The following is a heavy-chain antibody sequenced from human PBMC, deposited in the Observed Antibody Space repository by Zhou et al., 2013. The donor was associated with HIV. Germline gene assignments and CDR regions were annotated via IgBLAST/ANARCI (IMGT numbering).Heavy chain of an antibody. Sequence: QVQLVQSGAEVKKPGASVKVSCKASGYTFTGYYMHWVRQAPGQGLEWMGWISTYSGNTKYAERLQGRVTMTTDTPVNTAYMELRGLRSDDTAVYYCARDDSGSSSFYGMDVWGQGTTVTVSS. V-gene: IGHV1-18*04. CDR3: ARDDSGSSSFYGMDV. D-gene: IGHD1-26*01. CDR1: GYTFTGYY. J-gene: IGHJ6*02. CDR2: ISTYSGNT.